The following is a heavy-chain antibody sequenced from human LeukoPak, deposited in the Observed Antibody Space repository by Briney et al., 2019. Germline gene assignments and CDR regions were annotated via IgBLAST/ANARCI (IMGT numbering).Heavy chain of an antibody. J-gene: IGHJ4*02. CDR1: GFSFSTYG. Sequence: GGSLRLSCAASGFSFSTYGMHWVRQAPGKGLEWVAFVRYDGNDKFHTDSVKGRFAISRDNSKNTLFLQMNSLGAEDTAVFYCARDPGPFCSSTSCHSPDYWGQGTLVTVSS. D-gene: IGHD2-2*01. CDR2: VRYDGNDK. V-gene: IGHV3-30*02. CDR3: ARDPGPFCSSTSCHSPDY.